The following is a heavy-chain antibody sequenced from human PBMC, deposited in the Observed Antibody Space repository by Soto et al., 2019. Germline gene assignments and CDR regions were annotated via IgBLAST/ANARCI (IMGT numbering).Heavy chain of an antibody. CDR1: GFPFTSYG. J-gene: IGHJ3*02. CDR3: ARDRSLLWLGEFSDAFDI. CDR2: ISAYNGNT. V-gene: IGHV1-18*01. Sequence: GASVKVSCKASGFPFTSYGISLVRQAPGQGLEWMGWISAYNGNTNYAQKLQGRVTMTTDTSTSTAYMELRSLRSDDTAVYYCARDRSLLWLGEFSDAFDIWGQGTMVTVSS. D-gene: IGHD3-10*01.